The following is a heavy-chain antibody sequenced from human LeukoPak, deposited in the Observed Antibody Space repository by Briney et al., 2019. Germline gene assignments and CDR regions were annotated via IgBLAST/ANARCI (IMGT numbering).Heavy chain of an antibody. Sequence: PSETLSLTCAVYGGSFSGYYWSWIRQPPGKGLEWIGEINHSGSTNYNPSLKSRVTISVDTSKNQFSLKLSSVTAADTAVYYCARGKRQQRLDAFDIWGQGTMVTVSS. J-gene: IGHJ3*02. D-gene: IGHD6-25*01. CDR2: INHSGST. CDR1: GGSFSGYY. V-gene: IGHV4-34*01. CDR3: ARGKRQQRLDAFDI.